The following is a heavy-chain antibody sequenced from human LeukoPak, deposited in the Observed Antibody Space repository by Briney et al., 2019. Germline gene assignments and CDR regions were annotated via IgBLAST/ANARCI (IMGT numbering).Heavy chain of an antibody. V-gene: IGHV4-59*01. CDR3: ARVKGSRIFGATYWYFDL. D-gene: IGHD3-3*01. CDR2: IYYSGST. CDR1: GGSISSYY. Sequence: SETLSLTCTVSGGSISSYYWSWIRQPPGKGLEWIGYIYYSGSTNYNPSLKSRVTISVDTSKNQFSLKLSSVTAADTAVYYCARVKGSRIFGATYWYFDLWGRGTLVTVSS. J-gene: IGHJ2*01.